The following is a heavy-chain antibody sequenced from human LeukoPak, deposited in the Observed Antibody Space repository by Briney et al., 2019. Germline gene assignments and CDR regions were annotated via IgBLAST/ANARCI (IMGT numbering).Heavy chain of an antibody. Sequence: PSETPSLTCTVSGGSISSGAYYWNWIRQHPGKGLEWIGYIYYSGNTYYNPSLKSRVTMSVDTSKNQFSLKLSSVTAADTAVYYCAREVIEDWFDPWGQGTLVTVSS. CDR1: GGSISSGAYY. J-gene: IGHJ5*02. D-gene: IGHD2/OR15-2a*01. V-gene: IGHV4-31*03. CDR3: AREVIEDWFDP. CDR2: IYYSGNT.